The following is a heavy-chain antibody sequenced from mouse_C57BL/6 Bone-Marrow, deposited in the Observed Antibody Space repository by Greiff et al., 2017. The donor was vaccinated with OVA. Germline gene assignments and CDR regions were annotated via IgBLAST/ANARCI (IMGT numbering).Heavy chain of an antibody. J-gene: IGHJ4*01. V-gene: IGHV5-4*01. CDR1: GFTFSSYA. CDR3: ARDYYAMDY. CDR2: ISDGGSYT. Sequence: EVQGMESGGGLVKPGGSLKLSCAASGFTFSSYAMSWVRQTPEKRLEWVATISDGGSYTYYPDNVKGRFTISRDNAKNNLYLQMSHLKSEDTAMYYCARDYYAMDYWGQGTSGTVSS.